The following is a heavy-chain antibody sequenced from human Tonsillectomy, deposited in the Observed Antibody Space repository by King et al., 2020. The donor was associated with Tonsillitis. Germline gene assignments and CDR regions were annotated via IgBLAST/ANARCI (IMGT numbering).Heavy chain of an antibody. CDR2: ISYDGSNK. D-gene: IGHD2-2*01. Sequence: VQLVESGGGVVQPGRSLRLSCAASGFTFSSYAMHWVRQAPGKGLEWVAVISYDGSNKYYADSVKGRFTISRDNSKNTLYLQMDSLRAEDTAVYYCARGARFKYCSISCYDFDYWGQGTLVTVSS. V-gene: IGHV3-30*04. J-gene: IGHJ4*02. CDR3: ARGARFKYCSISCYDFDY. CDR1: GFTFSSYA.